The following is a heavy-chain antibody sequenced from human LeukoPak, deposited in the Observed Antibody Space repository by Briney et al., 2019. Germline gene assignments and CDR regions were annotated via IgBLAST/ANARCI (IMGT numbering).Heavy chain of an antibody. CDR3: ARGVVLRYFDWLSTAGIMDV. CDR1: GGSISSSSYY. V-gene: IGHV4-39*07. J-gene: IGHJ6*04. D-gene: IGHD3-9*01. CDR2: IYYSGST. Sequence: SETLSLTCTVSGGSISSSSYYWGWIRQPPGKGLEWIGSIYYSGSTNYNPSLKSRVTISVDTSKNQFSLKLSSVTAADTAVYYCARGVVLRYFDWLSTAGIMDVWGKGTTVTISS.